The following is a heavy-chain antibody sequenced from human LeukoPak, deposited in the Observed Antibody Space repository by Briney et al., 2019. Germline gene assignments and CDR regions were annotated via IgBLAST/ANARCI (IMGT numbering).Heavy chain of an antibody. CDR3: ARGSCLYARVDL. CDR2: IYYSGST. V-gene: IGHV4-59*01. Sequence: PSETLSLTCTVSGCSISSYYWSWIRQPPGKGLEWIGYIYYSGSTNYNRSIKTRVTIPLEQSKNQFSLTLSSVNAADTAVYYCARGSCLYARVDLWGRGTLVTVSS. D-gene: IGHD2-8*01. CDR1: GCSISSYY. J-gene: IGHJ2*01.